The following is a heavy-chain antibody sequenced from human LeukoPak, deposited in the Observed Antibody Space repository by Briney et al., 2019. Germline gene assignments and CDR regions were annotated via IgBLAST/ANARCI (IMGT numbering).Heavy chain of an antibody. V-gene: IGHV3-23*01. CDR1: GVAFSSFA. Sequence: PGGSLRLSCAASGVAFSSFAMTWGRQSPGKGLEGVSRVSDNSVSTYYEGSVKGRFTVSRDKFKNHLYLQMNSVTVEDTAFYYCSKARGSSLTKIDVWGQGALVTVSS. J-gene: IGHJ4*02. CDR3: SKARGSSLTKIDV. CDR2: VSDNSVST. D-gene: IGHD4/OR15-4a*01.